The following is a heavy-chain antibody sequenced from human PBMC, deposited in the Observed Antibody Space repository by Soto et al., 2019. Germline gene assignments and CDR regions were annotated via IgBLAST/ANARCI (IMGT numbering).Heavy chain of an antibody. CDR3: ARDLGIQLWYADGMDV. CDR2: IKQDGSEK. D-gene: IGHD5-18*01. Sequence: PGGSLRLSCAASGFTFSSYWMSWVRQAPGKGLEWVANIKQDGSEKYYVDSVKGRFTISRDNAKNSLYLQMNSLRAEDTAVYYCARDLGIQLWYADGMDVWGQGTTVTVSS. CDR1: GFTFSSYW. V-gene: IGHV3-7*01. J-gene: IGHJ6*02.